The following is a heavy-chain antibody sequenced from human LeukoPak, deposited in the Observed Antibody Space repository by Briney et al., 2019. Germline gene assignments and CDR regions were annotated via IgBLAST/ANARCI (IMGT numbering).Heavy chain of an antibody. V-gene: IGHV4-59*01. CDR2: IYYSGST. Sequence: PSETLSLTCTVSGGSISSYYWSWIRQPPGKGLEWIGYIYYSGSTNYNPSPKSRVTISVDTSKNQFSLRLSSVTAADTAVYYCARSLLTNNWFDPWGQGTLVTVSS. J-gene: IGHJ5*02. D-gene: IGHD2-8*02. CDR1: GGSISSYY. CDR3: ARSLLTNNWFDP.